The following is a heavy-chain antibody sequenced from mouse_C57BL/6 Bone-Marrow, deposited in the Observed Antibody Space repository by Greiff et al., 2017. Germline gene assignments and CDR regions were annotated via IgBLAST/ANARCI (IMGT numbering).Heavy chain of an antibody. CDR2: ISSGSSTI. CDR1: GFTFSDYG. Sequence: EVKLEESGGGLVKPGGSLKLSCAASGFTFSDYGMHWVRQAPEKGLEWVAYISSGSSTIYYADTVKGRFTISRDNAKNTLFLQMTSLRSEDTAMYYCARDSPYYYGSSWFAYWGQGTLVTVSA. V-gene: IGHV5-17*01. J-gene: IGHJ3*01. CDR3: ARDSPYYYGSSWFAY. D-gene: IGHD1-1*01.